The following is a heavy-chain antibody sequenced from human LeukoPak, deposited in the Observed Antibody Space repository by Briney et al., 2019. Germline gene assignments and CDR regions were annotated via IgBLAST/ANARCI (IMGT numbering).Heavy chain of an antibody. D-gene: IGHD3-22*01. V-gene: IGHV3-23*01. CDR2: ITGSDART. CDR3: AKGPHVGSGYHPDY. J-gene: IGHJ4*02. Sequence: PGGSLSLSCAASGFTFSNSAMTWVRQAPGKGLEWVSTITGSDARTYYADSVKGRFTISRDYSRNTLHFQMNSLRVEDTAMYYCAKGPHVGSGYHPDYWGQGTLVTVSS. CDR1: GFTFSNSA.